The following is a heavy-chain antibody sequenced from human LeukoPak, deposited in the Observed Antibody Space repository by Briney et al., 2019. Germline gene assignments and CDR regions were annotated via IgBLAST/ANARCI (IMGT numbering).Heavy chain of an antibody. CDR2: INHSGST. V-gene: IGHV4-34*01. J-gene: IGHJ5*02. CDR1: GESFSGYY. Sequence: SETLSLTCAVYGESFSGYYWSWIRQPPGKGLEWIGEINHSGSTNYNPSLKSRVTISVDTSENQFSLKLSSVTAADTAVYYCARGLGIFGVSWFDPWGQGTLVTVSS. CDR3: ARGLGIFGVSWFDP. D-gene: IGHD3-3*01.